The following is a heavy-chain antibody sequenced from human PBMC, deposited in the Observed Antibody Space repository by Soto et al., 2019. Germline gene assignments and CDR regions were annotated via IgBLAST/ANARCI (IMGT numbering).Heavy chain of an antibody. V-gene: IGHV1-69*01. CDR3: ERVHITMVRGVRRLSGMDV. D-gene: IGHD3-10*01. CDR1: GGTFSSYA. CDR2: IIPSFGTA. Sequence: QVQLVQSGAEVKKPGSSVKVSCKASGGTFSSYAISWVRQAPGQGLEWMGGIIPSFGTANYAQKLQGRVTINADESTSTAYMELSSLRSEDTALYYCERVHITMVRGVRRLSGMDVWGQGTTVTVSS. J-gene: IGHJ6*02.